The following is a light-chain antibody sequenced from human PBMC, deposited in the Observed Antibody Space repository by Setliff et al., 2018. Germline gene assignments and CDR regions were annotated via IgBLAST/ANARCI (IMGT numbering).Light chain of an antibody. CDR2: GAS. Sequence: EIVLTQSPGTLSLSPGERATLSCRASQSIRADHLAWYQQKPGQAPKLLIYGASSRAPGTPGDFSASGSGTDFTLTITRVRPDHFAVYYCHQYGTSPPTFGGGTKVDIK. V-gene: IGKV3-20*01. CDR1: QSIRADH. CDR3: HQYGTSPPT. J-gene: IGKJ4*01.